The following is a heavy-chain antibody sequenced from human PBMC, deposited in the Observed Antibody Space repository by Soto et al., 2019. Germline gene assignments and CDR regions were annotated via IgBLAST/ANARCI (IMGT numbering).Heavy chain of an antibody. V-gene: IGHV1-18*04. CDR3: AREAYVDTYYYYGMDV. CDR2: ISAYNGNT. CDR1: GYTFTSYG. J-gene: IGHJ6*04. Sequence: GASVKVSCKASGYTFTSYGISWVRQAPGQGLEWMGWISAYNGNTNYAQKLQGRVTMTTDTSTSTAYMELRSLRSDDTAVYYCAREAYVDTYYYYGMDVWGQRDHGHRLL. D-gene: IGHD5-18*01.